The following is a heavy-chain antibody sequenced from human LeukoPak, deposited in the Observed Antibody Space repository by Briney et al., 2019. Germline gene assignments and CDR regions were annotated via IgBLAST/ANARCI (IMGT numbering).Heavy chain of an antibody. CDR1: GFTFSSYE. CDR3: ARANYGSGYVFDY. D-gene: IGHD3-10*01. J-gene: IGHJ4*02. V-gene: IGHV3-48*03. CDR2: ISSSGSTI. Sequence: GGSLRLSCAASGFTFSSYEMNWVRQAPGKGLEWVSYISSSGSTIYYADSVKGRFTISRDNAKNSLYLQMNSLRAEDTAVYYCARANYGSGYVFDYWGQGTLVTVSS.